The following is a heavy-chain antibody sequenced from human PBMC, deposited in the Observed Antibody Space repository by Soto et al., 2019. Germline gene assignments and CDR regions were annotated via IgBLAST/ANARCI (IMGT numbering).Heavy chain of an antibody. D-gene: IGHD1-1*01. CDR1: GGSLSTNS. CDR3: ARLDRSADY. Sequence: QVQLVQSGAEVKKPGSTVRVACKASGGSLSTNSLSWVRQSPGQGLEWMGRFIPVVGVVNYAQKFKGRVTISADTVTNTAYMELNSLTSDDTAVYYCARLDRSADYWGQGTLVTVSS. J-gene: IGHJ4*02. V-gene: IGHV1-69*04. CDR2: FIPVVGVV.